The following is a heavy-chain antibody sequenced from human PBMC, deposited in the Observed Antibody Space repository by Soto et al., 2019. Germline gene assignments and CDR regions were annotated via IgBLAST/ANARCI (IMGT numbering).Heavy chain of an antibody. V-gene: IGHV1-18*01. CDR3: ARDAIADYDIWICYLIYYYYGMDV. D-gene: IGHD3-3*01. Sequence: GASVKVSCKASGYTFTSYGISWVRQAPGQGLEWMGWISAYNGNTNYAQKLQGRVTMTTDTSTSTAYMELRSLRSDDTAVYYCARDAIADYDIWICYLIYYYYGMDVCGQGTTVPVSS. J-gene: IGHJ6*02. CDR2: ISAYNGNT. CDR1: GYTFTSYG.